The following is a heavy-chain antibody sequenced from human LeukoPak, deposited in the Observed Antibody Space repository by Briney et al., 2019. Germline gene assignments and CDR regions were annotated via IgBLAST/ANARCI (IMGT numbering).Heavy chain of an antibody. D-gene: IGHD6-19*01. CDR2: IWYDGSNK. CDR3: AKASLAVAGIFDP. V-gene: IGHV3-33*06. CDR1: GFTFSSYG. Sequence: PGGSLRLSCAASGFTFSSYGMHWVRQAPGKGLEWVAVIWYDGSNKYYADSVKGRFTISRGNSKNTLYLQMNSLSAEDTAVYYCAKASLAVAGIFDPWGQGTLVTVSS. J-gene: IGHJ5*02.